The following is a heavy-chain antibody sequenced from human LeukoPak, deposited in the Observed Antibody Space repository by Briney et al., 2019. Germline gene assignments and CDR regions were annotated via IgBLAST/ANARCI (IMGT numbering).Heavy chain of an antibody. CDR2: ISYDGSNK. D-gene: IGHD1-26*01. Sequence: SGGSLRLSCAASGFTFSSYAMHWVRQAPGKGLEWVAVISYDGSNKYYADSVKGRFTISRDNSKNTLYLQMNSLRAEDTAVYYCAKVAALYSGSYPDYWGQGTLVTVSS. CDR3: AKVAALYSGSYPDY. V-gene: IGHV3-30*04. CDR1: GFTFSSYA. J-gene: IGHJ4*02.